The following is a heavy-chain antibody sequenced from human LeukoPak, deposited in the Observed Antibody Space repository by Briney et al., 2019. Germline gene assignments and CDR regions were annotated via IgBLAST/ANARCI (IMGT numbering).Heavy chain of an antibody. Sequence: GGSLTLSCAASGFTFSSYAMSSVRHAPGRGLEWVSSISSGASTTYYADSVKGRFTISRDNSKNTLYLQMNSLRAEDTAAYYCAKGGSGWSRDYFDYWGQGTLVTVSS. CDR1: GFTFSSYA. CDR2: ISSGASTT. V-gene: IGHV3-23*01. J-gene: IGHJ4*02. D-gene: IGHD6-19*01. CDR3: AKGGSGWSRDYFDY.